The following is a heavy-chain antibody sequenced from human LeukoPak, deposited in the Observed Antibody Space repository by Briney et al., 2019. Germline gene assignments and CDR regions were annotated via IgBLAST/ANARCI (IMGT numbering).Heavy chain of an antibody. CDR2: INHSGST. J-gene: IGHJ5*02. CDR3: ARGPSGYSHGRRGHGFDP. V-gene: IGHV4-34*01. CDR1: GGSFSGYY. D-gene: IGHD5-18*01. Sequence: ETSETLSLTCAVYGGSFSGYYWSWIRQPPGKGLEWIGEINHSGSTNYNPSLKSRVTISVDTSKNQFSLKLSSVTAADTAVYYCARGPSGYSHGRRGHGFDPWGQGTLVTVSS.